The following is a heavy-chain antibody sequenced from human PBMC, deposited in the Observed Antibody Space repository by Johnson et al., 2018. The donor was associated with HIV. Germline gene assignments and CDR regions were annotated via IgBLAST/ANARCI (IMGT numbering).Heavy chain of an antibody. CDR3: AREGAWELRPGAFEI. J-gene: IGHJ3*02. CDR2: IGTAGDT. D-gene: IGHD1-7*01. CDR1: GFTFSSYD. Sequence: MLLVESEGGSVKSGGSLRVSCAASGFTFSSYDMHWVRQGTGKGLEWVSAIGTAGDTYYPGSVKGRFTISRDNAKNSLYMQMNSLRAEDTALYYCAREGAWELRPGAFEIWGQGTMVTVSS. V-gene: IGHV3-13*01.